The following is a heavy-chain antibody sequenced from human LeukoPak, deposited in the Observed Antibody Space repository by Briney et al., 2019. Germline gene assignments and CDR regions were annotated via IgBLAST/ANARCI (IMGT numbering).Heavy chain of an antibody. CDR3: ARDGGGWYGLNYFDY. V-gene: IGHV4-39*07. CDR2: IYYSGST. CDR1: GASISGTAYY. Sequence: SSETLSLTCTVSGASISGTAYYWGWVRQPPRKGLEWIGNIYYSGSTYYNASLQSRVTISVDTSKNQFSLKLSSVTAADTAVYYCARDGGGWYGLNYFDYWGQGTLVTVSS. D-gene: IGHD6-19*01. J-gene: IGHJ4*02.